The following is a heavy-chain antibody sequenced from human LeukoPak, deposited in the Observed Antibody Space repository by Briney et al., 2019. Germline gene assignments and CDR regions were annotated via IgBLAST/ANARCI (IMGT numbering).Heavy chain of an antibody. D-gene: IGHD6-13*01. Sequence: GGSLRLSCAASGFTFSSYAMSWVRQAPGKGLEWVSTISGSGGSTYYADSVKGRFTIPRDNSKNTLYLQMNSLRAGDTAVYYCAKYGSSNPANYYYYGMDVWGQGTTVTVSS. CDR3: AKYGSSNPANYYYYGMDV. CDR1: GFTFSSYA. J-gene: IGHJ6*02. V-gene: IGHV3-23*01. CDR2: ISGSGGST.